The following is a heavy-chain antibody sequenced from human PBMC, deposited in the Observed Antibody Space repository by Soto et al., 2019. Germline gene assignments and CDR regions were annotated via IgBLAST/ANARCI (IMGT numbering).Heavy chain of an antibody. CDR2: INPSGGST. Sequence: GASVKVSCKASGYTFTSYYMHWVRQAPGQGLEWMGIINPSGGSTSYAQKFQGRVTMTRDTSTSTVYMELSSLRSEDTAVYYCAGGVIVVVPAAATSYYYYGMDVWGQGTTVTVSS. V-gene: IGHV1-46*03. D-gene: IGHD2-2*01. J-gene: IGHJ6*02. CDR1: GYTFTSYY. CDR3: AGGVIVVVPAAATSYYYYGMDV.